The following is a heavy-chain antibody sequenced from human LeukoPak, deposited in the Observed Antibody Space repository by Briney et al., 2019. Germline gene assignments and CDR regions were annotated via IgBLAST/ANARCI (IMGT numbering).Heavy chain of an antibody. Sequence: PSETLSLTCSVAGYSISSDYDWGASRQPPGKRLEWIAVIDHSGSSHYNPSLKSRVAMSVGTSKNQFSLRLNSMTAADTAVYFCARDGPSRPFTIWGQGTLVTVSS. D-gene: IGHD5-24*01. CDR2: IDHSGSS. J-gene: IGHJ4*02. CDR1: GYSISSDYD. V-gene: IGHV4-38-2*02. CDR3: ARDGPSRPFTI.